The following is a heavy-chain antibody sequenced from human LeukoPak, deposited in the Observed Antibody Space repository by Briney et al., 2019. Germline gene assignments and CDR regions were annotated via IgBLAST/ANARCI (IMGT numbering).Heavy chain of an antibody. V-gene: IGHV3-30*02. Sequence: GGSLRLSCAASGFTFTYYVMHWVRQAPGKGLEWVASVWYDGSNKYYVDSVKGRFTISRDNFKNTIYLQMNSLRGEDTAIYYCAKSAPAYSSNWSFDYWGQGTLVTVSS. J-gene: IGHJ4*02. CDR3: AKSAPAYSSNWSFDY. D-gene: IGHD6-13*01. CDR2: VWYDGSNK. CDR1: GFTFTYYV.